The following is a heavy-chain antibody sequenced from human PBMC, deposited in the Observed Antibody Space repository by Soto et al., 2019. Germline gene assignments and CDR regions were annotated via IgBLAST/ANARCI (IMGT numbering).Heavy chain of an antibody. D-gene: IGHD3-22*01. Sequence: QITLKESGPTLVKPTQTLTLTCTFSGFSLSTSGVGVGWIRQPPGKALEWLALIYWDDDKRYSPSLKSRLTITKDTSKNPVVLTMTNMDPVDTATYYCAHTVYRGSGSFWFDPWGQGTLVTVSS. V-gene: IGHV2-5*02. CDR3: AHTVYRGSGSFWFDP. CDR2: IYWDDDK. J-gene: IGHJ5*02. CDR1: GFSLSTSGVG.